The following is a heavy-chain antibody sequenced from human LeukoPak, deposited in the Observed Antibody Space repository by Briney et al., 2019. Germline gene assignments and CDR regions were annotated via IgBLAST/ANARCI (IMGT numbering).Heavy chain of an antibody. Sequence: GGSLRLSCAASGFTFSSYSMNWVRQAPGKGLEWASYISSSSSTIYYADSVKGRFTISRDNAKNSLYLQMNSLKTEDTAVYYCTRDWSSGSYPTYIDYWGQGTLVTVSS. J-gene: IGHJ4*02. CDR1: GFTFSSYS. D-gene: IGHD3-10*01. CDR3: TRDWSSGSYPTYIDY. CDR2: ISSSSSTI. V-gene: IGHV3-48*04.